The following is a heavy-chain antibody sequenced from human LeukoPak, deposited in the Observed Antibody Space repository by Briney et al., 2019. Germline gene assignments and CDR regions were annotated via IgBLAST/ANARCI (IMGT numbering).Heavy chain of an antibody. CDR1: GFTFSSYN. Sequence: KTGGSLRLSCAASGFTFSSYNMNWVRQAPGKGLEWVSSISTTSSYIYYADSMKGRFIISRDNAKNSLYLQMNSLRAEDTAVYYCAREKIAAVGPMDDAFDIWGQGTMVTVSS. D-gene: IGHD6-6*01. V-gene: IGHV3-21*01. CDR2: ISTTSSYI. CDR3: AREKIAAVGPMDDAFDI. J-gene: IGHJ3*02.